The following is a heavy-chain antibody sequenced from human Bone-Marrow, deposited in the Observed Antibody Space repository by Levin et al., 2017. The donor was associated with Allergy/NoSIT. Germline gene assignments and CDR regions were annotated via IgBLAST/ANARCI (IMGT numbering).Heavy chain of an antibody. Sequence: LSLTCAASGFTFSSSGMHWVRQAPGKGLEWVAVISYDGSNKYYADSVKGRFTVSRDNSKNTLYLQMNSLRGEDTATYYCAKDIVVVVAASYYFDYWGQGTLVTVSS. V-gene: IGHV3-30*18. CDR3: AKDIVVVVAASYYFDY. CDR1: GFTFSSSG. CDR2: ISYDGSNK. D-gene: IGHD2-15*01. J-gene: IGHJ4*02.